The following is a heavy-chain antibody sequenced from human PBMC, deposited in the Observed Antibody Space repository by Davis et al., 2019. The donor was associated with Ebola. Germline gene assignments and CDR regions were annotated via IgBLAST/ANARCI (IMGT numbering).Heavy chain of an antibody. CDR2: ISSSSSTM. Sequence: GESLKISCAASGFTFSSYSMNWVRQAPGKVLEWVSYISSSSSTMYYADSVKGRFTISRDNAKNSLYLQMNSLRDEDTAVYYCARDLTGTTASLGDYYYYGMDVWGKGTTVTVSS. CDR1: GFTFSSYS. D-gene: IGHD1-7*01. J-gene: IGHJ6*04. CDR3: ARDLTGTTASLGDYYYYGMDV. V-gene: IGHV3-48*02.